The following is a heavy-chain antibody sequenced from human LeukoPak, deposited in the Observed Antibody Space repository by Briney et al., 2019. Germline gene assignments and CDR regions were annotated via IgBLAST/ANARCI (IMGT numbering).Heavy chain of an antibody. Sequence: GASVKVSCKASGYTFTGYYMHWVRQAPGQGLEWMGWINPNSGGTNYAQKFQGRVTMTRDTSISTAYMELSRLRSDDTAVYYSAAIFGVVPSGAFDIWGQGTMVTVSS. CDR1: GYTFTGYY. CDR2: INPNSGGT. CDR3: AAIFGVVPSGAFDI. D-gene: IGHD3-3*01. V-gene: IGHV1-2*02. J-gene: IGHJ3*02.